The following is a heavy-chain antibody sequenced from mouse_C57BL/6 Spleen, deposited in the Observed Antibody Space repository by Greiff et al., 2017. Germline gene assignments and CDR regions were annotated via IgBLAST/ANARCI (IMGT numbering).Heavy chain of an antibody. V-gene: IGHV2-2*01. CDR3: ARRSHGSNYYAMDY. D-gene: IGHD1-1*01. Sequence: VMLVESGPGLVQPSPSLSITCTVSGFSLTSYGVHWVRQSPGKGLEWLGVIWSGGSTDYNAAFISRLSIIKVNSKSQVFFKMNSLQADDTAIDYCARRSHGSNYYAMDYWGQGTSVTVSS. J-gene: IGHJ4*01. CDR1: GFSLTSYG. CDR2: IWSGGST.